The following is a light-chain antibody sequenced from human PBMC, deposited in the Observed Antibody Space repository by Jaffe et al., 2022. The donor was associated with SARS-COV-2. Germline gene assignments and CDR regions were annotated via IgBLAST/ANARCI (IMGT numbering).Light chain of an antibody. J-gene: IGKJ1*01. CDR2: ATF. CDR3: QQTYNFPWT. Sequence: DIQMTQFPSSLSASVGDRVTITCRASQTVTSYLNWFQQKPGKAPKPLISATFNLQTGVPSRFSGGGSGTDFTLTISSLQPEDFATYYCQQTYNFPWTFGQGTKVEI. V-gene: IGKV1-39*01. CDR1: QTVTSY.